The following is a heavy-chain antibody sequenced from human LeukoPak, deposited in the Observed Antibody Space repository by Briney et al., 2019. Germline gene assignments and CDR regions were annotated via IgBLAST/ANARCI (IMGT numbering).Heavy chain of an antibody. D-gene: IGHD3-10*01. V-gene: IGHV3-23*01. CDR3: AKRTNFNSGSHDY. J-gene: IGHJ4*02. CDR2: ISGSGGST. CDR1: GFTFSSHA. Sequence: GGSLRLSCAASGFTFSSHAMSWVRQAPGKGLQWVSGISGSGGSTYYADSVKGQFTISRDNPKNTLYMQMNSLGAEDTAVYYCAKRTNFNSGSHDYWGQGTLVTVSS.